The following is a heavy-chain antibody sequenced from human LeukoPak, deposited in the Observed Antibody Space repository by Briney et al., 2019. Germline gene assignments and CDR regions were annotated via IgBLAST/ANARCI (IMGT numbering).Heavy chain of an antibody. J-gene: IGHJ4*02. CDR1: GYTFTSYG. V-gene: IGHV1-18*01. CDR2: ISAYNGNT. CDR3: ARGGRITMIVVVSPFDY. D-gene: IGHD3-22*01. Sequence: ASVKVSCKASGYTFTSYGISWGRQAPGQGLEWRGWISAYNGNTNYAQKLQGRVTMTTDTTTSTAYMELRSLRSDDTAVYYCARGGRITMIVVVSPFDYWGQGTLVTVSS.